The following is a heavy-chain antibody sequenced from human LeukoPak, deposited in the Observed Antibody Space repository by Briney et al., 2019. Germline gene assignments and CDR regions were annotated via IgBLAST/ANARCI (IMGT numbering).Heavy chain of an antibody. V-gene: IGHV1-18*01. CDR2: ISAYNGTT. Sequence: ASMKVSCKASGYTFTSYGISWVRQAPGQGLEWMGWISAYNGTTNYAQKLQGRVTMTTDTSTSTAYMELRSLRSDDTAVYYCARRYYDILTGYYPLDYWGQGTLVTVSS. CDR1: GYTFTSYG. CDR3: ARRYYDILTGYYPLDY. J-gene: IGHJ4*02. D-gene: IGHD3-9*01.